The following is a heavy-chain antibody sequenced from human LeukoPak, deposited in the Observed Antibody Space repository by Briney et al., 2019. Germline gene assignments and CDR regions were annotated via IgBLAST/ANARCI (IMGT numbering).Heavy chain of an antibody. CDR2: IYPGDSDT. Sequence: GESLKISCKGSGYRFTSYWIGWVRQMPGKGLEWMGIIYPGDSDTRYSPSFQGQVTISADKSISTAYLQWSSLKASDTAMYYCARRPVAGYSSGWYYFDYWGQGTLVTVSS. D-gene: IGHD6-19*01. CDR3: ARRPVAGYSSGWYYFDY. J-gene: IGHJ4*02. CDR1: GYRFTSYW. V-gene: IGHV5-51*01.